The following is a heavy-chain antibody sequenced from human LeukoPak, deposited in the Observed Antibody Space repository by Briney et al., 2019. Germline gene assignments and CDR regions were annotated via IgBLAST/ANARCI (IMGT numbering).Heavy chain of an antibody. Sequence: SETLSLTCTVSGGSISSSSYYWGWIRQPPGKGLEWIGSIYYSGSTYYNPSLKSRVTISVDTSKNQFSLKLSSVTAADTAVYYCARRITGTTRLAWFDPWGQGTLVTVSS. CDR2: IYYSGST. CDR1: GGSISSSSYY. J-gene: IGHJ5*02. D-gene: IGHD1-7*01. CDR3: ARRITGTTRLAWFDP. V-gene: IGHV4-39*01.